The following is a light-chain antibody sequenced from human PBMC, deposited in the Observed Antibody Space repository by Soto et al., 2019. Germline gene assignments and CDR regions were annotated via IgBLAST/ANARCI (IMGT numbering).Light chain of an antibody. V-gene: IGLV2-23*01. CDR2: EGN. CDR3: CSYAGSSTYV. CDR1: SSDVGTYNL. Sequence: QSALTQPASVSGSPGQSITISCTGTSSDVGTYNLVSWYQQHPGKAPTLIIYEGNKRPSGVSHRFSGSKSGNTASLTISGLQAEDEADYYCCSYAGSSTYVFGTGTKVTVL. J-gene: IGLJ1*01.